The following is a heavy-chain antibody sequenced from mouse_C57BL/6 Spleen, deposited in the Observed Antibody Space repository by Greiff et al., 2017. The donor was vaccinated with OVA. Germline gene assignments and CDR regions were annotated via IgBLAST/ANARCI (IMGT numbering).Heavy chain of an antibody. Sequence: EVKVVESGEGLVKPGGSLKLSCAASGFTFSSYAMSWVRQTPEKRLEWVAYISSGGDYIYYADTVKGRFTISRDNARNTLYLQMSSLKSEDTAMYYCTRAGGQLTAMDYWGQGTSVTVSS. V-gene: IGHV5-9-1*02. CDR3: TRAGGQLTAMDY. D-gene: IGHD3-3*01. J-gene: IGHJ4*01. CDR1: GFTFSSYA. CDR2: ISSGGDYI.